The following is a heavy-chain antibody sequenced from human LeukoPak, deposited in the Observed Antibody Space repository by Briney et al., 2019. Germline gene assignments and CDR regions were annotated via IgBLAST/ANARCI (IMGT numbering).Heavy chain of an antibody. J-gene: IGHJ4*02. CDR1: GYTFTSYD. CDR2: MNPNSGNT. D-gene: IGHD6-19*01. V-gene: IGHV1-8*01. Sequence: ASVKVSCKASGYTFTSYDINWVRQATGQGLEWMGWMNPNSGNTSYAQKFQGRVTMTRNTSISTAYMELSSLRSEDTAVYYCARLAGVREWLVRGDFDYWGQGTLVTVSS. CDR3: ARLAGVREWLVRGDFDY.